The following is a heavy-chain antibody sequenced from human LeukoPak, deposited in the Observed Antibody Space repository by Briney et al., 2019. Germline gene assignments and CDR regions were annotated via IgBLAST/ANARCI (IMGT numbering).Heavy chain of an antibody. CDR2: INAGNGNT. Sequence: ASVKVSCKASGYTFTSYAMHWVRQAPGQRLEWMGWINAGNGNTKYSQKFQGRVAITRDTSASTANMELSSLRSEDTAVYYCAREGIVDYEWLWDYYYGMDVWGQGTTVTVS. V-gene: IGHV1-3*01. D-gene: IGHD3-3*01. CDR1: GYTFTSYA. CDR3: AREGIVDYEWLWDYYYGMDV. J-gene: IGHJ6*02.